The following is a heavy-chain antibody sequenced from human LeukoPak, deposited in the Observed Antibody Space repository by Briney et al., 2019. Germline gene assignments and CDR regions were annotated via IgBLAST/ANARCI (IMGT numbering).Heavy chain of an antibody. V-gene: IGHV3-23*01. D-gene: IGHD2-15*01. CDR2: ITSGGDNT. J-gene: IGHJ4*02. CDR1: GFNFFNYD. CDR3: ATDTYCSVGSCYSDS. Sequence: PGESLRLSCAASGFNFFNYDMNWVRQAPGKGLEWVSAITSGGDNTYYADSVKGRFTISRDNSKNTLYLQMNSLRAEDTALYFCATDTYCSVGSCYSDSWGQGTLVTVSS.